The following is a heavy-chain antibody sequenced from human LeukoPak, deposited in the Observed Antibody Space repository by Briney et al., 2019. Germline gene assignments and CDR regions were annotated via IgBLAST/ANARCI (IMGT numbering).Heavy chain of an antibody. Sequence: PGGSLRLSCATSRFIFSSYWMTWVRRTPGKGLEWVASINQDGSDKYYVDSVKGRFTISRDNAKKSLYLEMSSLRAEDTAVYYCAKGSRRWGSGNHYGMDVWGQGTTVTVSS. J-gene: IGHJ6*02. D-gene: IGHD3-10*01. CDR3: AKGSRRWGSGNHYGMDV. V-gene: IGHV3-7*03. CDR2: INQDGSDK. CDR1: RFIFSSYW.